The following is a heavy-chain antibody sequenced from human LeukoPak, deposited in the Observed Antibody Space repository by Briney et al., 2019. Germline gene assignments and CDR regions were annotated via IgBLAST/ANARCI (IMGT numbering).Heavy chain of an antibody. Sequence: GGSLRLSCAASGFTFSSYAMSWVRQAPGKGLEWVSAISGSGGSTYYAGSVKGRFTISRDNSKNTLYLQMNSLRAEDTAVYYCAKDTGSGYYYYYGMDVWGQGTTVTVSS. CDR3: AKDTGSGYYYYYGMDV. CDR2: ISGSGGST. D-gene: IGHD2-15*01. CDR1: GFTFSSYA. V-gene: IGHV3-23*01. J-gene: IGHJ6*02.